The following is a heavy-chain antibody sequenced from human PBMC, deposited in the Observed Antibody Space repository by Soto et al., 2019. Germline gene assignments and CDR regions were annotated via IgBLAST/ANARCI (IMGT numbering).Heavy chain of an antibody. J-gene: IGHJ4*02. V-gene: IGHV1-18*01. CDR1: GYTFTIYG. CDR3: ARVVDTAMVRYYFDY. D-gene: IGHD5-18*01. Sequence: ASVKVSCKASGYTFTIYGISCVRQSPLQGLEWMGWISAYNGNTNYAQKLQGRVTMTTDTSTSTAYMELRSLRSDDTAVYYCARVVDTAMVRYYFDYWGQGTLVTVSS. CDR2: ISAYNGNT.